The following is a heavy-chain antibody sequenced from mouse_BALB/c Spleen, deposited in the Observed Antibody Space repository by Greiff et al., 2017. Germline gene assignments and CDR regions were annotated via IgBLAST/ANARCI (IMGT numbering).Heavy chain of an antibody. CDR3: ARKGLRRAMDY. J-gene: IGHJ4*01. Sequence: QVQLQQPGAELVKPGASVKLSCKASGYTFTSYWMHWVKQRPGQGLEWIGEINPSNGRTNYNEKFKSKATLTVDKSSSTAYMQLSSLTSEDSAVYYWARKGLRRAMDYWGQGTSVTVSA. CDR1: GYTFTSYW. V-gene: IGHV1S81*02. D-gene: IGHD2-4*01. CDR2: INPSNGRT.